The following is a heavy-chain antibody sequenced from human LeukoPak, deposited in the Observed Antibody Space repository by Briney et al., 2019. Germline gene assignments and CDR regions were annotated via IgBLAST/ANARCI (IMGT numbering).Heavy chain of an antibody. V-gene: IGHV3-30*02. CDR1: GLSFSNYG. CDR3: ARARYGDYPRYYYYMDV. D-gene: IGHD4-17*01. J-gene: IGHJ6*03. CDR2: IQYHGINK. Sequence: GGPLRLSCAASGLSFSNYGIHWVRQAPGKGLEWVAFIQYHGINKYYADSVKGRFTISRDNSKNTLYLQMNSLRAEDTAVYYCARARYGDYPRYYYYMDVWGKGTTVTVSS.